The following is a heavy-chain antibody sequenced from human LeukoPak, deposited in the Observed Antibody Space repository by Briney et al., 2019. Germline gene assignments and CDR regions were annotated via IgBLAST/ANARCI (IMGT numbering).Heavy chain of an antibody. V-gene: IGHV5-51*01. J-gene: IGHJ4*02. CDR1: GYRFTNFW. CDR3: VRGGPVVPGQRFDY. D-gene: IGHD6-19*01. CDR2: IYPGDYKT. Sequence: GESPETYCKSSGYRFTNFWIGWVRQLPGKGLEWLGIIYPGDYKTRYSPSFQGQVTISVDKSINAANMQWNSLKTSDTAMYFCVRGGPVVPGQRFDYWGQGTLVTVSS.